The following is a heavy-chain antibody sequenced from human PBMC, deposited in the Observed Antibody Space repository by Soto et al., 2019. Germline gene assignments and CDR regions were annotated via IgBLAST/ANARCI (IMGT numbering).Heavy chain of an antibody. D-gene: IGHD6-13*01. V-gene: IGHV1-18*01. Sequence: QVQLVQSGAEVKKPGASVKVSCKASGYTFTSYGISWVRQAPGQGLEWMGWISAYNGNTNYAQKLQGRVTMTTDTSTSKAYMELRSMRSDNTAVYYCARESSGLAAALGEFDPWGQGTLVTVSS. CDR2: ISAYNGNT. CDR3: ARESSGLAAALGEFDP. CDR1: GYTFTSYG. J-gene: IGHJ5*02.